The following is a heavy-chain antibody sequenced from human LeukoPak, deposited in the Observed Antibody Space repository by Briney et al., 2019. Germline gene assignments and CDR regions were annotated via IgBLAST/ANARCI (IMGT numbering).Heavy chain of an antibody. CDR3: AKVRGGSTVTTCYFNY. Sequence: SGGSLRLSCAASGFTFSSYAMSWVRQAPGKGLECVSTISGSGGSTYYADSVKGRFTISRDNSKNTLYLQMNSLRAEDTAVYYCAKVRGGSTVTTCYFNYWGQGTLVTVSS. CDR2: ISGSGGST. D-gene: IGHD4-17*01. J-gene: IGHJ4*02. V-gene: IGHV3-23*01. CDR1: GFTFSSYA.